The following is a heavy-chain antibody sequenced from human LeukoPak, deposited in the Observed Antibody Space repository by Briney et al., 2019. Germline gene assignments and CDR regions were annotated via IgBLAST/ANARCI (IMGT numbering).Heavy chain of an antibody. CDR2: ISSSGSTI. V-gene: IGHV3-48*03. D-gene: IGHD2-15*01. Sequence: GGSLRLSCAASGFTFSSYEMNWVRQAPGKGLEWVSYISSSGSTIYYADSVKGRFTISRENAKNSLYLQMNSLRAEDTAVYYCARESSRFSTLRTWGQGTLVTVSS. CDR3: ARESSRFSTLRT. CDR1: GFTFSSYE. J-gene: IGHJ5*02.